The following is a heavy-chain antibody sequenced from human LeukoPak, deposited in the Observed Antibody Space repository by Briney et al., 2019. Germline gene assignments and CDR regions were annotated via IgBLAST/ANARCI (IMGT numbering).Heavy chain of an antibody. CDR2: ISSTGGTT. V-gene: IGHV3-23*01. Sequence: GGSLRLSCAASGITFSSYGMSWVRQAPGKGLEWVSSISSTGGTTYYADSVKGRFTISRDNSKNTLYLQMNSLRADDTAVYYCARSARLMKGVVEVTALDDWGQGTLVTVSS. CDR1: GITFSSYG. J-gene: IGHJ4*02. CDR3: ARSARLMKGVVEVTALDD. D-gene: IGHD3-3*01.